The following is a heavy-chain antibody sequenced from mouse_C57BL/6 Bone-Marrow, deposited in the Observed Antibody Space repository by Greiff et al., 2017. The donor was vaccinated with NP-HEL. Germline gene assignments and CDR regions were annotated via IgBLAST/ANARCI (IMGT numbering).Heavy chain of an antibody. CDR3: TPMVTRGVYYYAMDY. D-gene: IGHD2-2*01. Sequence: QVQLQQPGAELVKPGASVKVSCKASGYTFTSYWMHWVKQRPGQGLEWIGRIHPSDSDTNYNQKFKGKATLTVDKSSSTAYMQLSSLTSEDSAVYYCTPMVTRGVYYYAMDYWGQGTSVTVSS. V-gene: IGHV1-74*01. CDR1: GYTFTSYW. CDR2: IHPSDSDT. J-gene: IGHJ4*01.